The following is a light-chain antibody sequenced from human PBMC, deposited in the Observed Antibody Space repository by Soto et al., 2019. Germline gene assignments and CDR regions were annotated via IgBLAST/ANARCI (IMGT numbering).Light chain of an antibody. CDR1: QTISSW. Sequence: ITMTLSPSTLEKTRIERVTITCRASQTISSWLAWYQQKPGKAPKLLIYKASTLKSGVPSRFSGSGSGTKFTLTIASLQPDDFATYYCQQDETCSGTFGPGTKVDIK. CDR3: QQDETCSGT. J-gene: IGKJ1*01. V-gene: IGKV1-5*03. CDR2: KAS.